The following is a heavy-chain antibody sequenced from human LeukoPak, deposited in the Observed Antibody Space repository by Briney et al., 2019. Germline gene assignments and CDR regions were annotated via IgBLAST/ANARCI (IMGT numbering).Heavy chain of an antibody. D-gene: IGHD5-12*01. V-gene: IGHV3-30*03. CDR2: ISYDGSNK. CDR3: ARATKAFDY. Sequence: GRFLRLSCAASGFTFSSYGMHWVRQAPGKGLEWVAVISYDGSNKYYADSVKGRFTISRDNSKNTLYLQMNSLRAEDTAVYYCARATKAFDYWGQGTLVTVSS. CDR1: GFTFSSYG. J-gene: IGHJ4*02.